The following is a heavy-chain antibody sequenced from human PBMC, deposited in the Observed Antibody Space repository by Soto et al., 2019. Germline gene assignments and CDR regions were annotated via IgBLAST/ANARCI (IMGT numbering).Heavy chain of an antibody. CDR2: ISGRGGAI. D-gene: IGHD1-26*01. J-gene: IGHJ4*02. CDR3: AGTTWELGVKFDY. Sequence: GGSLRLSCAASGFPFSDCYMTWIRRAPGRGLECLSCISGRGGAIYYADSVKGRFTISRDNAKNALDLQMDGLRDDNTGVYYCAGTTWELGVKFDYWGQGALVTVSS. CDR1: GFPFSDCY. V-gene: IGHV3-11*01.